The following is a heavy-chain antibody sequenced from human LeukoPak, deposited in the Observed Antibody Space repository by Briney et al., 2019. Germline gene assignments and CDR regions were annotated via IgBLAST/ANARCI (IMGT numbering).Heavy chain of an antibody. CDR3: ARDKGWYYDFWSGYHTFDY. D-gene: IGHD3-3*01. Sequence: AGGSLRLSCAASGFTFSSYSMNWVRQAPGKGLDWVSYISSSSSTIYYADSVKGRFTISRDNAKNSLYLQMNSLRAEDTAVYYCARDKGWYYDFWSGYHTFDYWGQGTLVTVSS. CDR1: GFTFSSYS. J-gene: IGHJ4*02. V-gene: IGHV3-48*01. CDR2: ISSSSSTI.